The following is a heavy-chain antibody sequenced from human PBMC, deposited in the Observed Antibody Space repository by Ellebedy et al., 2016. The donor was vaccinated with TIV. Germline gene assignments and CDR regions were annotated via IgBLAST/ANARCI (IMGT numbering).Heavy chain of an antibody. D-gene: IGHD1-1*01. V-gene: IGHV4-39*07. CDR2: INYSGRT. J-gene: IGHJ4*02. Sequence: SETLSLTCTVSGGYISNSSYYWVWFRQPPGKGLEWIGSINYSGRTYYNPSLQSRLTISVDTSKNQFSLRLSSVTAADTAMYYCTRGGTSYSDYWGQGTLVTVSS. CDR3: TRGGTSYSDY. CDR1: GGYISNSSYY.